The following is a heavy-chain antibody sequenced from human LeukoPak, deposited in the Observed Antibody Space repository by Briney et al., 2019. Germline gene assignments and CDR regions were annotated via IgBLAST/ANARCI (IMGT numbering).Heavy chain of an antibody. V-gene: IGHV1-2*02. J-gene: IGHJ4*02. CDR1: GYTFTGYY. CDR3: ARDRREDYDSSSGY. Sequence: ASVKVSCKASGYTFTGYYMHWVRQAPGQGLEWMGWINPNSGGTNYAQKLQGRVTMTTDTSTSTAYMELGSLRSDDTAVYYCARDRREDYDSSSGYWGQGTLVTVSS. D-gene: IGHD3-22*01. CDR2: INPNSGGT.